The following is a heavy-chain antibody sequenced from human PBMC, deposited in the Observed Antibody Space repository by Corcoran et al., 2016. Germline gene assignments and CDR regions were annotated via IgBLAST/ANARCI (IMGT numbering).Heavy chain of an antibody. J-gene: IGHJ6*02. CDR1: GFTFSSYG. D-gene: IGHD3-10*01. Sequence: QVQLVESGGGVVQPGRSLRLSCAASGFTFSSYGMHWVRQAPGKGLEWVAVIWYDGSNKYYADSVKGRFTISRDNSKNTLYLQMNSLRAEDTAVDYCARDRDYYVSGSYYNWGYGMDVWGQGTTVTVSS. CDR2: IWYDGSNK. V-gene: IGHV3-33*01. CDR3: ARDRDYYVSGSYYNWGYGMDV.